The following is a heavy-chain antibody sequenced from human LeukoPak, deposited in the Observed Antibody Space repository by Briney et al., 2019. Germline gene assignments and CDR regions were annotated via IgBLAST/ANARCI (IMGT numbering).Heavy chain of an antibody. CDR3: ARDVEYYDSSGYRPHAFDI. J-gene: IGHJ3*02. D-gene: IGHD3-22*01. CDR1: DGSIINNNHY. V-gene: IGHV4-39*02. Sequence: SETLSLTCTVSDGSIINNNHYWGWTRQPPGRGLEWIGSISYSGGTAYNPPLRSRVTISVDTSKNQFSLKVNSVTAADTAVYYCARDVEYYDSSGYRPHAFDIWGQGTLVTVSS. CDR2: ISYSGGT.